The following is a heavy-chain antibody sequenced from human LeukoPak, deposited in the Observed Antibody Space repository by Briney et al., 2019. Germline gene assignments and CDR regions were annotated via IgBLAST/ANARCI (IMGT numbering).Heavy chain of an antibody. CDR1: GFTFSSYS. J-gene: IGHJ3*02. CDR2: ISCSSSYI. D-gene: IGHD2-15*01. Sequence: PGGSLRLSCAASGFTFSSYSMNWVRQAPGKGLEWVSSISCSSSYIYYADSVKGRFTISRDNAKNSLYLQMNSLRAEDTAVYYCARTGYCSGGSCYSEGAFDIWGQGTMVTVSS. CDR3: ARTGYCSGGSCYSEGAFDI. V-gene: IGHV3-21*01.